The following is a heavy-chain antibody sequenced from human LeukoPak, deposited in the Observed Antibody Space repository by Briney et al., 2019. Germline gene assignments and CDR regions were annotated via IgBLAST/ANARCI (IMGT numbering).Heavy chain of an antibody. D-gene: IGHD6-13*01. CDR3: ARDLYSSSWNNWFDP. J-gene: IGHJ5*02. V-gene: IGHV4-59*01. CDR1: GGSISSYY. CDR2: IYYSGST. Sequence: PSETLSLTCTVSGGSISSYYWSWIRQPPGKGLEWIGYIYYSGSTNYNPSLKSRVTISLDTSKNQFSLKLSSVTAADTAVYYCARDLYSSSWNNWFDPWGQGTLVTVSS.